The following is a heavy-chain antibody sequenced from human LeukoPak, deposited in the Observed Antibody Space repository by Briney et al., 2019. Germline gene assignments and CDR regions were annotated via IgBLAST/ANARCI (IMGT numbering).Heavy chain of an antibody. CDR3: ARHEYSGSYYGLSWFDP. D-gene: IGHD1-26*01. Sequence: NPSETLSLTCTVSGGSISSSGNYWGWIRQPRGKGLEWIASIYYSGNTYYNPSLKSRVTISVDTSKNQLSLKLSSLTAADTAVYYCARHEYSGSYYGLSWFDPWGQGTLVTVSS. J-gene: IGHJ5*02. CDR2: IYYSGNT. V-gene: IGHV4-39*01. CDR1: GGSISSSGNY.